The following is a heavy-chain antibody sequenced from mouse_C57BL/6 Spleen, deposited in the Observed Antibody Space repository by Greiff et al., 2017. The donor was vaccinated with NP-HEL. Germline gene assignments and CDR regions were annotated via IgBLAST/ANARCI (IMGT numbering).Heavy chain of an antibody. CDR2: ISDGGSYT. CDR1: GFTFSSYA. V-gene: IGHV5-4*03. Sequence: EVKLVESGGGLVKPGGSLKLSCAASGFTFSSYAMSWVRQTPEKRLEWVATISDGGSYTYYPDNVKGRFTISRDNAKNNLYLQMSHLKSEDTAMYYCARASYYYGFAYWGQGTLVTVSA. CDR3: ARASYYYGFAY. J-gene: IGHJ3*01. D-gene: IGHD1-1*01.